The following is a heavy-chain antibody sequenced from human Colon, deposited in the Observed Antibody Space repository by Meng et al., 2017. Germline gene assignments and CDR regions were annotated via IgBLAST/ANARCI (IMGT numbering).Heavy chain of an antibody. J-gene: IGHJ4*02. CDR1: GGSITNSNW. Sequence: APVQEAGPGLVKPSGTLSLTCAVSGGSITNSNWCSWVRQHPGKGLEWIGQTYGSVNTAYNPSLKSRVTISVDKSKIQLSLTLSSVTAADTAVYYCAKNGAYCLEYWGQGILVTVSS. D-gene: IGHD2-8*02. V-gene: IGHV4-4*02. CDR2: TYGSVNT. CDR3: AKNGAYCLEY.